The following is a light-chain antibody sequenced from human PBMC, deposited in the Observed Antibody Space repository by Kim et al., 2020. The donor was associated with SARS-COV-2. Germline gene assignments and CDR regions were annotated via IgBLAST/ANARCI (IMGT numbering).Light chain of an antibody. Sequence: EIVLTQSPGTLSLSPGERVTLSCRASQSVSGSYLAWYQQKPGQAPRLLIYGASSRATGIPDRFSGSGSGTDFALTISRLESEDFAVYYCQQYGSSPRTFGGGTKVDIK. V-gene: IGKV3-20*01. CDR2: GAS. CDR1: QSVSGSY. J-gene: IGKJ4*01. CDR3: QQYGSSPRT.